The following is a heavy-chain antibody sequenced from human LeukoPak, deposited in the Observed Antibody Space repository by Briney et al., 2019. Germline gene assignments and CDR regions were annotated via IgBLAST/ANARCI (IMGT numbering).Heavy chain of an antibody. J-gene: IGHJ4*02. V-gene: IGHV4-59*01. CDR2: IYYSGSI. CDR3: ARDLGGFDY. Sequence: PSETLSLTCTVSGGSISSYYWSWIRQPPGKGLEWIGYIYYSGSINYNPSLKSRVTISVDTSKNQFSLKLSSVTAADTAVYYCARDLGGFDYWGQGTLVTVSS. CDR1: GGSISSYY.